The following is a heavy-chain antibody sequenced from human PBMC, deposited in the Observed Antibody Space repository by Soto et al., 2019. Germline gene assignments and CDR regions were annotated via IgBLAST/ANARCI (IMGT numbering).Heavy chain of an antibody. CDR3: ARSEEDSDYYYYGMDV. D-gene: IGHD2-15*01. J-gene: IGHJ6*02. CDR1: GDSVSSNSAA. V-gene: IGHV6-1*01. Sequence: LSLTCAISGDSVSSNSAAWNWIRQSPSRGLEWLGRTNYRSKWYNDYAVSVKSRIIINADTSKNQFSLQLNSVTPEDTAVYYCARSEEDSDYYYYGMDVWGQGTTVTVSS. CDR2: TNYRSKWYN.